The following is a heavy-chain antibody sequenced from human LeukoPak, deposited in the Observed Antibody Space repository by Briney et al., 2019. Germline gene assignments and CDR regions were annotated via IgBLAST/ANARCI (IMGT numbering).Heavy chain of an antibody. V-gene: IGHV1-2*02. D-gene: IGHD2-15*01. Sequence: ASVKVSCKASGYTFTGYYMHWVRQAPGQGLEWMGWINPNSGGTNYAQKFQGRVTMTRDTSISTAYMELSRLRSDDTAVYYCARAEGYCSGGSCYFLYRFDPWGQGTLVTVSS. CDR3: ARAEGYCSGGSCYFLYRFDP. J-gene: IGHJ5*02. CDR1: GYTFTGYY. CDR2: INPNSGGT.